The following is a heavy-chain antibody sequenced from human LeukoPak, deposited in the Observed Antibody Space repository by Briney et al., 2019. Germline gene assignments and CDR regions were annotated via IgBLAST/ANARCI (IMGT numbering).Heavy chain of an antibody. Sequence: GESLKISCKGSGYNFNTYWIGWVRQMPGKGLEWMGIIYPGDSETRYSPSFQGQVSISADKSISTAYLQWSNLKASDTAMYYCASPSGIVGATVAFDIWGQGTMVTVSS. V-gene: IGHV5-51*01. CDR1: GYNFNTYW. J-gene: IGHJ3*02. CDR2: IYPGDSET. D-gene: IGHD1-26*01. CDR3: ASPSGIVGATVAFDI.